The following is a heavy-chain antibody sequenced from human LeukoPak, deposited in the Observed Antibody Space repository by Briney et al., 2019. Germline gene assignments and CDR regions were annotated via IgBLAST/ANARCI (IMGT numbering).Heavy chain of an antibody. CDR2: ISSSSSYI. D-gene: IGHD4-17*01. V-gene: IGHV3-21*01. Sequence: PGGSLRLSCAASGFTFSSYSMNWVRQAPGKGLEWVSSISSSSSYIYYADSVKGRCTISRDNAKNSLYLQMNSLRAEDTAVYYCAGRSGSGDYFDYWGQGTLVTVSS. CDR1: GFTFSSYS. J-gene: IGHJ4*02. CDR3: AGRSGSGDYFDY.